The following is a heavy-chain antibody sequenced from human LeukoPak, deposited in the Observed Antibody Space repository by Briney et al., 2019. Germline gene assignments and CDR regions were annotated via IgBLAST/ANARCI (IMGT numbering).Heavy chain of an antibody. CDR2: IYYSGST. D-gene: IGHD3-16*01. Sequence: PSETLSLTCTVSGGSISSSSYYWGWIRQPPGKGLEWIGYIYYSGSTNYNPSLKCRVTLSVDTFMNQFSLKLSSVTAADTAVYYCASASSRGKLFDYWGQGTLVTVSS. V-gene: IGHV4-61*05. J-gene: IGHJ4*02. CDR3: ASASSRGKLFDY. CDR1: GGSISSSSYY.